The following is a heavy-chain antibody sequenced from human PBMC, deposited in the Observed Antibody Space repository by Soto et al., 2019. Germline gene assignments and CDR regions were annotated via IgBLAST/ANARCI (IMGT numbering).Heavy chain of an antibody. CDR2: ISGSGAST. Sequence: GGSLRLSCVASGFTFNKYALAWVRQAPGKGLEWVSAISGSGASTYDADSVKGRFTISRDNSNNTLYLQMNSLRAEDTAVYYCAKTTGVITGITSFDHWGQGTPVPVYS. CDR3: AKTTGVITGITSFDH. D-gene: IGHD7-27*01. J-gene: IGHJ4*02. CDR1: GFTFNKYA. V-gene: IGHV3-23*01.